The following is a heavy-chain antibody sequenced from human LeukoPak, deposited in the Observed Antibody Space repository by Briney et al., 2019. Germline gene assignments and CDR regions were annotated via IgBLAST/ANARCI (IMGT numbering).Heavy chain of an antibody. CDR3: ASGRQPKKIAAAGMSEVGY. Sequence: SQTLSLTCTVSGGSISSGSYYWSWIRQPPGKGLEWIGYIYYSGSTYYNPSLKSRVTISVDTSKNQFSLKLSSVTAADTAVYYCASGRQPKKIAAAGMSEVGYWGQGTLVTVSS. D-gene: IGHD6-13*01. V-gene: IGHV4-30-4*08. CDR2: IYYSGST. J-gene: IGHJ4*02. CDR1: GGSISSGSYY.